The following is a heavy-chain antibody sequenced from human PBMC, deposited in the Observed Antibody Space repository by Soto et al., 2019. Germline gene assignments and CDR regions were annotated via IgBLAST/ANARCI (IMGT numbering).Heavy chain of an antibody. CDR3: VGGQYYFDY. CDR1: GFPFTTYG. CDR2: ISYDGSNR. V-gene: IGHV3-30*03. Sequence: QVQLVESRGGVVQPGRSLRLSCAASGFPFTTYGMHWVREGPGKGLEWVAVISYDGSNRYYADSVKGRFTISRDNSKHTLYLQMNDLRPEDTALYYCVGGQYYFDYRGQGTLVTVSS. J-gene: IGHJ4*02. D-gene: IGHD3-10*01.